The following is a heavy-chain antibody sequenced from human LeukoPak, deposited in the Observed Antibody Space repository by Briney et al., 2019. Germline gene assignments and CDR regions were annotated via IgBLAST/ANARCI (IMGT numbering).Heavy chain of an antibody. J-gene: IGHJ3*02. Sequence: GGSLRLSCAASGFTFSSYSMNGVRQAPGKGLEWVSSISSSSSYIYYADSVKGRFTISRDNDKNSLYLQMNSLRAEDTAVYYCARVCSGGSCTDAFDIWGQGTMVTVSS. CDR3: ARVCSGGSCTDAFDI. V-gene: IGHV3-21*01. CDR1: GFTFSSYS. D-gene: IGHD2-15*01. CDR2: ISSSSSYI.